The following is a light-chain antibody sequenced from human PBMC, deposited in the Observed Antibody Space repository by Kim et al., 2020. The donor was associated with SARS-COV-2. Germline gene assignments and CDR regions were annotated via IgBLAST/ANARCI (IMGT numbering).Light chain of an antibody. V-gene: IGKV1-5*01. CDR2: DAS. CDR3: QQYNSYSGT. J-gene: IGKJ1*01. CDR1: QSISSW. Sequence: AAVGDRVTITCRASQSISSWLAWYQQKPGKAPKLLIYDASSLESGVPSRFSGSGSGTEFTLTISSLQHDDFATYYCQQYNSYSGTFGQGTKVDIK.